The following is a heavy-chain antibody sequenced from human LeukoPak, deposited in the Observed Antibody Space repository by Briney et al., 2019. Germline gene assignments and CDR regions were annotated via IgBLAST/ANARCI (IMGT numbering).Heavy chain of an antibody. CDR3: ASSDSSSLYY. D-gene: IGHD6-6*01. J-gene: IGHJ4*02. CDR2: IIPILGIA. CDR1: GGTFSSYA. Sequence: ASVKVSCKASGGTFSSYAISWVRQAPGQGLEWMGRIIPILGIANYAQKFQGRVTITTDESTSTAYMELSSLRSEDTAVYYCASSDSSSLYYWGQGTLVTVSS. V-gene: IGHV1-69*04.